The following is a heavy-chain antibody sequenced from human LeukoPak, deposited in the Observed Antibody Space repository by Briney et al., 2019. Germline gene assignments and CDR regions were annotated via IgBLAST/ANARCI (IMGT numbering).Heavy chain of an antibody. D-gene: IGHD4-17*01. J-gene: IGHJ3*02. CDR1: GFTFSSYS. Sequence: PGGSLRLSCAASGFTFSSYSMNWVRQAPGKGLVWVSRINTDGSSTSYADSVKGRFTISRDNAKNTLYLQMNSLRAEDTAVYYCARGYGDYVDAFDIWGQGTMVTVSS. V-gene: IGHV3-74*01. CDR2: INTDGSST. CDR3: ARGYGDYVDAFDI.